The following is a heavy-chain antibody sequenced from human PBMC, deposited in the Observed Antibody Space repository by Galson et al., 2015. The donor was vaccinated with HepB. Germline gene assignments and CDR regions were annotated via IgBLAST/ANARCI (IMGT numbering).Heavy chain of an antibody. CDR3: ARTRLSSGRAQLAP. J-gene: IGHJ5*02. CDR2: INSDGRNT. V-gene: IGHV3-74*01. D-gene: IGHD6-19*01. CDR1: GFTLSSYW. Sequence: SLRLSCAASGFTLSSYWMHWVRQAPGKGLVWVSRINSDGRNTAYADSVKGRFTISRDSAKNTMYLQMNSLRAEDTAVYHCARTRLSSGRAQLAPWGQGTLVTVSS.